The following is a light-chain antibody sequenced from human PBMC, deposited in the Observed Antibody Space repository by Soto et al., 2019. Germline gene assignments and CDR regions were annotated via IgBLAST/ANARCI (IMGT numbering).Light chain of an antibody. CDR1: QGISSR. Sequence: DIQMTQSPSTLSASVGDRVTITCRASQGISSRLAWYQQKPGKAPKLLIYDVSSLESGVPSRFSGSGSGTEFTLTISSLQPDDFATYYRQHYTSYWTFGQGTKVEIK. CDR2: DVS. CDR3: QHYTSYWT. J-gene: IGKJ1*01. V-gene: IGKV1-5*01.